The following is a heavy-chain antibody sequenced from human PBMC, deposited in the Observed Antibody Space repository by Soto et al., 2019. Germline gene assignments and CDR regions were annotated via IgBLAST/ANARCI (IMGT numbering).Heavy chain of an antibody. D-gene: IGHD3-10*01. CDR2: ISSSGSTA. Sequence: PGGSLRLSCAASGFTFSRFELHWVRQAPGKGLEWISYISSSGSTAYYASSVEGRFTISRDNANNSVYLHMDSLRAEDTALYYCTRAAWFPYLSFYWGQGALVTVSS. CDR1: GFTFSRFE. V-gene: IGHV3-48*03. J-gene: IGHJ4*02. CDR3: TRAAWFPYLSFY.